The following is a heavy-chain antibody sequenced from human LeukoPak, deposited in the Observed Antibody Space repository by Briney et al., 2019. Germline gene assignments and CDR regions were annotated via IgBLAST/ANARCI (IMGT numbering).Heavy chain of an antibody. CDR3: ARSGSSGLFDY. V-gene: IGHV3-53*01. CDR1: GFTVSSNY. D-gene: IGHD3-22*01. J-gene: IGHJ4*02. Sequence: PGGSLRLSCAASGFTVSSNYMSWVRQAPGKGLEWVSVIYSGGSTYYADSVKGRFTISRNNSKNTLYLQMNSLRAEDTAVYYCARSGSSGLFDYWGQGTLVTVSS. CDR2: IYSGGST.